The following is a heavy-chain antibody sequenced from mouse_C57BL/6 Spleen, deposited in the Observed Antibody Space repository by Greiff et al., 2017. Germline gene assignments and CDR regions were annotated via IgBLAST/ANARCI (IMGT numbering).Heavy chain of an antibody. V-gene: IGHV1-63*01. J-gene: IGHJ3*01. Sequence: VQLQQSGAELVRPGTSVKMSCKASGYTFTNYWIGWAKQRPGHGLEWIGDIYPGGGYTNYNEKFKGKATLTVDKSSSTAYMQFSSLTSEDSAIFYFARSDYYGSSSGFAYWGQGTLVTVSA. CDR2: IYPGGGYT. CDR1: GYTFTNYW. D-gene: IGHD1-1*01. CDR3: ARSDYYGSSSGFAY.